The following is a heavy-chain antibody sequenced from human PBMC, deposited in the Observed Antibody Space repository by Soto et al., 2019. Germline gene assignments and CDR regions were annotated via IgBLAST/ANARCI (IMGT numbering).Heavy chain of an antibody. CDR3: ARDPHEPPLVAMDV. V-gene: IGHV4-59*01. CDR2: IYYSGST. D-gene: IGHD2-8*02. Sequence: SENLSLTCTVSGGSISSYYWSWIRQPPGKGLEWIGYIYYSGSTNYNPSLKSRVTISVDTSKNQFSLKLSSVTAADTAVYYCARDPHEPPLVAMDVWGQGTTVT. J-gene: IGHJ6*02. CDR1: GGSISSYY.